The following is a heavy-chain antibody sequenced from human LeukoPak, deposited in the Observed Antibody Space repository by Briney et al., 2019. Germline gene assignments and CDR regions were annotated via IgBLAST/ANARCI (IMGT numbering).Heavy chain of an antibody. J-gene: IGHJ6*03. D-gene: IGHD2-15*01. CDR3: ARGDDCSGGSCYLLDYYYMDV. V-gene: IGHV3-7*01. CDR2: IKQDGREK. CDR1: GFTFSSYW. Sequence: PAGGSLRLSCAASGFTFSSYWMTGVRQAPGKGLKGVPNIKQDGREKYYVDSVKGRFTISRDNAKNSLYLQMNSLRAEDTAVYYCARGDDCSGGSCYLLDYYYMDVWGKGTTVTVSS.